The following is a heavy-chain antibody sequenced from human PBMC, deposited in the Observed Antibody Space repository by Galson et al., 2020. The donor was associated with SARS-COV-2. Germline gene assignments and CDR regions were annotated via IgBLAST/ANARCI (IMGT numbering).Heavy chain of an antibody. CDR1: GFTFDEYA. D-gene: IGHD5-12*01. V-gene: IGHV3-9*01. CDR2: ISWNSGSV. Sequence: GGSLRLSCAASGFTFDEYAMHWVRQAPGKGLEWVSSISWNSGSVAYGDSVRGRFTVSRDNAKNSLYLQMNSLRSEDTAFYYCAKGREYSGYDFCDYWGQGTLVSVSS. CDR3: AKGREYSGYDFCDY. J-gene: IGHJ4*02.